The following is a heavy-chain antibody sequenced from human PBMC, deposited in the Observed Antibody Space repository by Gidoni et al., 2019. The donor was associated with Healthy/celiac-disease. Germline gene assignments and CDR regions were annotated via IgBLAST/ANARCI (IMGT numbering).Heavy chain of an antibody. J-gene: IGHJ3*02. Sequence: QVQLQQWGAGLLKPSETPSLTCAVYGGSFSAYYWSWIRQPPGKGLEWIGEINHSGSTNYNPPLKSRVTISVDTSKNQFSLKLSSVTAADTAVYYCARAALVAGLDDAFDIWGQGTMVTVSS. V-gene: IGHV4-34*01. CDR1: GGSFSAYY. CDR2: INHSGST. D-gene: IGHD6-19*01. CDR3: ARAALVAGLDDAFDI.